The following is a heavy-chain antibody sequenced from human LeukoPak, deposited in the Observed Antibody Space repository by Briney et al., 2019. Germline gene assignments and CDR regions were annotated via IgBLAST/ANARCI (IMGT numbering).Heavy chain of an antibody. CDR1: GFTFSSYA. Sequence: GGSLRLSCAASGFTFSSYAMRWVRPAPGKGPEVVPTISGSDGSTYDADCVEGRFTISRENYKNTLYLQMNSLRAEDTAVYYCENPNQIAEAVPFSWFDLWGQGTLVTVSS. D-gene: IGHD6-13*01. V-gene: IGHV3-23*01. J-gene: IGHJ5*02. CDR2: ISGSDGST. CDR3: ENPNQIAEAVPFSWFDL.